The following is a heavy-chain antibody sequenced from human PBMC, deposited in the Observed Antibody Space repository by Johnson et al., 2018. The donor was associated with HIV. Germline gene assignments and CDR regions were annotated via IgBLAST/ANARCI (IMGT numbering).Heavy chain of an antibody. CDR1: GFTFSSYW. CDR3: ARYSITIFGVVISDAFDI. Sequence: VQLVESGGGLVQPGGSLRLSCAASGFTFSSYWMSWVRQAPGKGLELVANIKQDGSEKYYVDSVKGRFTISRDNAKNSLYLQMNSLRAEDTAVYYCARYSITIFGVVISDAFDIWGQGTMVTVSS. J-gene: IGHJ3*02. CDR2: IKQDGSEK. D-gene: IGHD3-3*01. V-gene: IGHV3-7*01.